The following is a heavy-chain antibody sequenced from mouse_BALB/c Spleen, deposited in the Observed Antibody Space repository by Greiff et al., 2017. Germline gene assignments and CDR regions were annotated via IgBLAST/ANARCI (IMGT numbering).Heavy chain of an antibody. CDR2: ISNLAYSI. J-gene: IGHJ4*01. CDR3: ARDQDDGSMDY. Sequence: EVQLQESGGGLVQPGGSRKLSCAASGFTFSDYGMAWVRQAPGKGPEWVAFISNLAYSIYYADTVTGRFTISRENAKNTLYLEMSSLRSEDTAMYYCARDQDDGSMDYWGQGTSVTVSS. CDR1: GFTFSDYG. V-gene: IGHV5-15*02. D-gene: IGHD2-3*01.